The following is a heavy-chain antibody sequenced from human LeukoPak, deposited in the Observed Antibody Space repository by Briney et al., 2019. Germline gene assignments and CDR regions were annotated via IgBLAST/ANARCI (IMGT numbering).Heavy chain of an antibody. CDR1: GGSISSSSYY. CDR2: IYYSGST. V-gene: IGHV4-39*07. D-gene: IGHD3-9*01. Sequence: SETLSLTCTVSGGSISSSSYYWGWIRQPPGKGLEWIGSIYYSGSTYYNPSLKSRVTISVDTSKNQFSLKLSSVTAADTAVYYCARDAQYYDILTGYYFRWFDPWGQGTLVTVSS. CDR3: ARDAQYYDILTGYYFRWFDP. J-gene: IGHJ5*02.